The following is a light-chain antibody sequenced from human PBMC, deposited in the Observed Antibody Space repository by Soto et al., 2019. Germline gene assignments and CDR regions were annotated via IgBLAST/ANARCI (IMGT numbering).Light chain of an antibody. CDR1: HGISNY. V-gene: IGKV1-16*02. Sequence: DIQMTQSPSSLSASVGDRFTITCRASHGISNYLDWFQQKPGKAPKSLIYAASSLKSGVPAKFSGSGSGTDFTLTISSLQPEDCATYYCQQYDSYPLAFGGGNPVEIK. CDR2: AAS. J-gene: IGKJ4*01. CDR3: QQYDSYPLA.